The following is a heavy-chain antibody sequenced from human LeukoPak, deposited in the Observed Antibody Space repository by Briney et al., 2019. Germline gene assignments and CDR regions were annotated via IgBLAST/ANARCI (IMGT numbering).Heavy chain of an antibody. CDR3: ARLPPQYVFFDF. CDR1: GGSFSAYY. Sequence: SENLSLTCAVYGGSFSAYYWGWIRQPPGQGLEWIGEINHSGRTNYNPSLKSRVTISVDMSKNQFSLRLSSVTAADTAVYYCARLPPQYVFFDFWGQGTLVTVSA. CDR2: INHSGRT. J-gene: IGHJ4*02. V-gene: IGHV4-34*01. D-gene: IGHD4-11*01.